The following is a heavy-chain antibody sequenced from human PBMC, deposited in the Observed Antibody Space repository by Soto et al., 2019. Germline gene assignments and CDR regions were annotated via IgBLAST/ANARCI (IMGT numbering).Heavy chain of an antibody. V-gene: IGHV3-23*01. CDR3: AMHIVVVTAIPGGFDP. D-gene: IGHD2-21*02. CDR2: ISGSGGST. Sequence: EVQLLESGGGLVQPGGSLRLSCAASGLTFSSYATSWVRQAPGKGLEWVSAISGSGGSTYYADSVKGRFTISRDNSKNTLYLQMNSLRAEDTAVHYCAMHIVVVTAIPGGFDPWGQGTLVTVSS. CDR1: GLTFSSYA. J-gene: IGHJ5*02.